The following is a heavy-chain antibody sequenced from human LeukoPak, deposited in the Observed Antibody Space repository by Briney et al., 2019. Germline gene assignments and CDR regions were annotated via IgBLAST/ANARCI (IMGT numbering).Heavy chain of an antibody. Sequence: PGGSVSLSCAPCGLIFCGLCKRCARQATGKAGEWGANKTKGETDKLYVDSVKGRFTISRDNANNLLYLQMNSLRGEDTAVYYCTRDRSRAEDDWGQGTLVTVSS. CDR1: GLIFCGLC. CDR3: TRDRSRAEDD. V-gene: IGHV3-7*01. D-gene: IGHD1-14*01. CDR2: KTKGETDK. J-gene: IGHJ4*02.